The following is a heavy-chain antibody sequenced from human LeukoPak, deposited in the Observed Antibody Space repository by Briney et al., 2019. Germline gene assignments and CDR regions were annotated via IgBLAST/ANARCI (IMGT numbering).Heavy chain of an antibody. J-gene: IGHJ4*02. CDR2: ISYDGSNK. V-gene: IGHV3-30-3*01. Sequence: GGSLRLSCSASGFVFSDYPLHWIRQAPGKGLEWVAVISYDGSNKYYADSVKGRFTISRDNSKNTLYLQMNSLRAEDTAVYYCAREDTMIVVVTNSVDYWGQGTLVTVSS. CDR3: AREDTMIVVVTNSVDY. D-gene: IGHD3-22*01. CDR1: GFVFSDYP.